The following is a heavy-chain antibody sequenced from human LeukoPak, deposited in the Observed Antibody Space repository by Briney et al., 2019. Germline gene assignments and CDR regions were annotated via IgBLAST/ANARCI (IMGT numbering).Heavy chain of an antibody. D-gene: IGHD5-18*01. CDR3: ARGNSGYSSLYYFDY. J-gene: IGHJ4*02. CDR1: GGSISSYN. CDR2: IYYSGST. Sequence: PSETLSLTCTVSGGSISSYNWSWIRQPPGKGLEWIGYIYYSGSTNYNPSLKSRVTISVDTSKNQFSLKLSSVTAADTAVYYCARGNSGYSSLYYFDYWGQGTLVTVSS. V-gene: IGHV4-59*01.